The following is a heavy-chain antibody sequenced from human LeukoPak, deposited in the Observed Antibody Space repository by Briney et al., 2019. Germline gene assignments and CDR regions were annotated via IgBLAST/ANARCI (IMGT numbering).Heavy chain of an antibody. D-gene: IGHD1-26*01. Sequence: SQTLSLTCAVYGGSFSGYYLSWIRQPPGRGLEWIGEINHSGSTNYNPSLTGRVTISGDTSKHHFSLELRSVTAADTAVYYCAISGNYFSRDAFDIWGQGTMVTVSS. CDR3: AISGNYFSRDAFDI. CDR1: GGSFSGYY. J-gene: IGHJ3*02. V-gene: IGHV4-34*01. CDR2: INHSGST.